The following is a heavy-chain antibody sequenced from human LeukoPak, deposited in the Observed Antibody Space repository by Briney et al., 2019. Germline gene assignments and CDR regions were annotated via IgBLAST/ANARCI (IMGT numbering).Heavy chain of an antibody. Sequence: GGSLRLSCTASGFTFSSYGMSWVRQAPGKGLDWVSAISGSGGSTYYADSVKGRFTISRDNSKNTLYLQMNSLRAEDTAVYYCAKGGQPDYFDYWGQGTLVTVSS. CDR3: AKGGQPDYFDY. CDR2: ISGSGGST. J-gene: IGHJ4*02. V-gene: IGHV3-23*01. CDR1: GFTFSSYG. D-gene: IGHD3-16*01.